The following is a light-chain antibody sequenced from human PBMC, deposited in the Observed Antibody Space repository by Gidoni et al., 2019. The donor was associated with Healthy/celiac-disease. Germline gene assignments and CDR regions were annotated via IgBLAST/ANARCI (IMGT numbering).Light chain of an antibody. V-gene: IGLV1-44*01. CDR1: SSNIGSNT. CDR2: SNN. Sequence: QPVLTQPPPAPGPPGQRVTISCSGSSSNIGSNTVNWYQQLPGTAPKLLIYSNNQRPSGVPDRFSGSKSGTSASLAIGGLQSEDEADYYCAAWDVSLNGVVFGGGTKLTVL. J-gene: IGLJ2*01. CDR3: AAWDVSLNGVV.